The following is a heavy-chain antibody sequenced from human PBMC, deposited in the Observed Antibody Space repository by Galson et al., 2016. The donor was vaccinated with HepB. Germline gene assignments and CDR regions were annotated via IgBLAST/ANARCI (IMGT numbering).Heavy chain of an antibody. V-gene: IGHV4-38-2*02. CDR1: GYSISSGYY. J-gene: IGHJ3*02. D-gene: IGHD6-19*01. Sequence: SETLSLTCTVSGYSISSGYYWGWIRQPPGKGLEWIGSIYHSGSTYYNPSLKSRVTISVDTSKNQFSLKLSSVTAADTAAYYCARDRRGLVSNLGDAFDIWGQGTRVTVSS. CDR2: IYHSGST. CDR3: ARDRRGLVSNLGDAFDI.